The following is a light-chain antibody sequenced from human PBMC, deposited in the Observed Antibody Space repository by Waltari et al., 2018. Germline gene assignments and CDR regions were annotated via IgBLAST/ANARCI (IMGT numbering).Light chain of an antibody. V-gene: IGKV3-11*01. Sequence: EIVLTQSPATLSLSPGEGATLSCRASQSVNNFLAWYQQKPGQAPRLLSYRTYNRATGIPARFSCSGSGTDFTLTISSLEPEDFAVYYCQQRAAWPNTFGQGTKLEIK. CDR2: RTY. CDR3: QQRAAWPNT. J-gene: IGKJ2*01. CDR1: QSVNNF.